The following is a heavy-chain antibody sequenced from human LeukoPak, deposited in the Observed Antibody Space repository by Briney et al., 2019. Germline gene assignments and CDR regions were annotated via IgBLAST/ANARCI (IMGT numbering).Heavy chain of an antibody. CDR2: INHSGST. J-gene: IGHJ4*02. Sequence: SETLSLTCAVYGGSFSGYYWSWIRQPPGKGLEWIREINHSGSTNYNPSLKSRVTISVDTSKNQFSLKLSSVTAADTAVYYCARGGVNWTYDYWGQGTLVTVSS. CDR3: ARGGVNWTYDY. D-gene: IGHD1-7*01. V-gene: IGHV4-34*01. CDR1: GGSFSGYY.